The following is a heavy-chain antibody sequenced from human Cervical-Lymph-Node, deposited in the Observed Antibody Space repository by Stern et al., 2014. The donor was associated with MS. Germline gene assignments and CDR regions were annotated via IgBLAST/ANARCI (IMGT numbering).Heavy chain of an antibody. Sequence: VQLVESGAEVKKPGESLKISCKLSGYSFTIYYIAWVRQMPGKGLEWMGVIYPYDSATTYSPAFQGQVTLSADNSLTHAYLQWSSVRASDTAMYYCARHVQGFDYWGQGTLVTVSS. CDR3: ARHVQGFDY. CDR2: IYPYDSAT. CDR1: GYSFTIYY. J-gene: IGHJ4*02. V-gene: IGHV5-51*01.